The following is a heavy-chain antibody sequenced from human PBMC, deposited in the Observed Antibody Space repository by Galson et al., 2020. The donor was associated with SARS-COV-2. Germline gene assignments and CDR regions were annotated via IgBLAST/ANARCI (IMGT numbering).Heavy chain of an antibody. CDR2: ISNSGSTI. Sequence: GESMKISCAASGFTFSDYYMSWLRPAPGKGLEWVSYISNSGSTIYYADSVKGRFTISRDNAKNSLFLQMNSLRAEDTAVYYCARRHYNFWSGYSAGFDCWGQGALVTVSS. CDR3: ARRHYNFWSGYSAGFDC. V-gene: IGHV3-11*01. J-gene: IGHJ4*02. CDR1: GFTFSDYY. D-gene: IGHD3-3*01.